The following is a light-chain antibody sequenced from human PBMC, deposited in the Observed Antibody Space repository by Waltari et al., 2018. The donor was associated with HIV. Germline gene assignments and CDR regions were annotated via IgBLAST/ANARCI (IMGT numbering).Light chain of an antibody. CDR1: RSNIGSNP. CDR3: AAWDDSLSGPV. V-gene: IGLV1-47*01. J-gene: IGLJ3*02. Sequence: QSVLTQPPSSSGTPGQRVTISCSGSRSNIGSNPVYWYQQLPGTAPKLLIYRSNQRPSGVPDRFSGSKSGTSASLAISGLRSEDEADYYCAAWDDSLSGPVFGGGTKLTVL. CDR2: RSN.